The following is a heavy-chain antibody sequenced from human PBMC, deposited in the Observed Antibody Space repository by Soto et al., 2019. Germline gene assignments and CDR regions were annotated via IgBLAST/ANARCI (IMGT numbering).Heavy chain of an antibody. CDR1: GFTFSSYG. J-gene: IGHJ3*02. V-gene: IGHV3-30*18. CDR3: ANYYYEILTGYNDAFDI. Sequence: GGSLRLSCAASGFTFSSYGMHWVRQAPGKGLEWVAVISYDGSNKYYADSVKGRFTISRDNSKNTLYLQMNSLRAEDTAVYYCANYYYEILTGYNDAFDISDQGTMVTVSS. CDR2: ISYDGSNK. D-gene: IGHD3-9*01.